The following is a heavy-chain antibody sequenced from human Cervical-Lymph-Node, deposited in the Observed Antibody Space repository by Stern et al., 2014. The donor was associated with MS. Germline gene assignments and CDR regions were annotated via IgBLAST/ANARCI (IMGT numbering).Heavy chain of an antibody. CDR3: ARERKVERSARLLVSFDV. V-gene: IGHV4-34*01. CDR1: GASFSDNY. Sequence: QVQLQQWGAGLLRPSETLSLTCAVHGASFSDNYWSWIRQTPGKGLEWIGEINSSEDTHYNRSLMSRARLAGVPTGTQFPLRLISLTAADTAMYYCARERKVERSARLLVSFDVWGQGTLVTVSS. J-gene: IGHJ3*01. D-gene: IGHD1-1*01. CDR2: INSSEDT.